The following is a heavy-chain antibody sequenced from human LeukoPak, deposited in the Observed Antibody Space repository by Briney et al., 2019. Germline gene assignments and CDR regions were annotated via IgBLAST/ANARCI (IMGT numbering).Heavy chain of an antibody. V-gene: IGHV4-59*01. CDR2: IYYSGST. D-gene: IGHD3-22*01. J-gene: IGHJ3*02. Sequence: PSETLSLTCTVSGGSISSYHWSWIRQPPGKGLEWIGYIYYSGSTNYNPSLKSRVTISVDTSKNQFSLKLSSVTAADTAVYYCARGGYYDSSGYYPDAFDIWGQGTMVTVSS. CDR3: ARGGYYDSSGYYPDAFDI. CDR1: GGSISSYH.